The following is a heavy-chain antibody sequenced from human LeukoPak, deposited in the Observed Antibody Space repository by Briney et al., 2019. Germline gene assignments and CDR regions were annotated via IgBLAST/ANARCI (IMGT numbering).Heavy chain of an antibody. CDR1: GFTFSDYY. V-gene: IGHV3-11*05. J-gene: IGHJ4*02. CDR2: IGSSSSYT. CDR3: ARETTAVDY. D-gene: IGHD4-17*01. Sequence: PGGSLRLSCAASGFTFSDYYMSWIRQAPGEGLEWVSYIGSSSSYTKYADSVQGRFTISRDNAKNSLFLQMNSLRAEDTAVYYCARETTAVDYWGQGTLVTVSS.